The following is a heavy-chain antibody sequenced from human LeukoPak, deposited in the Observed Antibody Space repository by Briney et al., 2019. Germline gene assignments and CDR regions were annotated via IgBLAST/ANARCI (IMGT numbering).Heavy chain of an antibody. D-gene: IGHD1-1*01. V-gene: IGHV4-59*11. CDR3: ASEGTAGTNLNWFDP. J-gene: IGHJ5*02. Sequence: PSETLSLTCTVSGGSISSHYWNWIRQPPGKGLGWIGNFYYSGSTNYNPSLKGRVTISVDTSKKHFSLKLSSVTAADTAVYYCASEGTAGTNLNWFDPWGQGTLVTVSS. CDR2: FYYSGST. CDR1: GGSISSHY.